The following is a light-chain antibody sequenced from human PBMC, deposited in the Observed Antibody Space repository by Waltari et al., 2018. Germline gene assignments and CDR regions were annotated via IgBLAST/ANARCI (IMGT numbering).Light chain of an antibody. J-gene: IGLJ2*01. CDR3: QSFDTSLSDGVA. CDR2: AHN. Sequence: QSILTQPPSVSGAPGERVTISCTGSSSDIGADHEVHWYQDFPGRSPKLLIYAHNHRPSGVPTRVPGSKSGTSASLTITGLQAEDEADYYCQSFDTSLSDGVAFGGGTKV. V-gene: IGLV1-40*02. CDR1: SSDIGADHE.